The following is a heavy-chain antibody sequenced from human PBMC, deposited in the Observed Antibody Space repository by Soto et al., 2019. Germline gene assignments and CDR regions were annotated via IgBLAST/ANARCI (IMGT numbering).Heavy chain of an antibody. Sequence: QVQLQESGPGLVKPSETLSLTCTVSGGSISSYYWSWIRQPPGKGLEWIGYIYYSGSTNYNPSLKSRVTISVDTSKNQFSLKLSSVTAADTAVYYCARDPGCGSSWEGGMDVWGQGTTVTVSS. CDR3: ARDPGCGSSWEGGMDV. CDR2: IYYSGST. V-gene: IGHV4-59*01. D-gene: IGHD6-13*01. J-gene: IGHJ6*02. CDR1: GGSISSYY.